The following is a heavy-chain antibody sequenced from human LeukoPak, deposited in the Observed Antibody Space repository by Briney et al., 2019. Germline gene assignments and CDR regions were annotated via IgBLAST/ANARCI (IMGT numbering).Heavy chain of an antibody. Sequence: GGSLRLSCAASGFTFSNAWMSWVRQAPGKGLEWVGRIKSKTDGGTTDYAAPVKGRFTISRDDSKNTLYLQMNSLKTEDTAVYYCTTDSPIVVVPAAKSGSVSPQWFDPWGQGTLVTVSS. J-gene: IGHJ5*02. CDR3: TTDSPIVVVPAAKSGSVSPQWFDP. CDR1: GFTFSNAW. D-gene: IGHD2-2*01. CDR2: IKSKTDGGTT. V-gene: IGHV3-15*01.